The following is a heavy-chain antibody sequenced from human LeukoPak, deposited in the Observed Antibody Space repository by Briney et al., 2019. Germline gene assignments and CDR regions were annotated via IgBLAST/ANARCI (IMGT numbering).Heavy chain of an antibody. J-gene: IGHJ3*02. D-gene: IGHD3-22*01. CDR1: GGSISSYY. Sequence: TETLSLTCTVSGGSISSYYWSWIRQPPGKGLEWIGYIYYSGSTNYNPSLKSRVAISVDTSKNQFSLKLSSVTAADTAVYYCARLSYDSSGNDAFDIWGQGTMVTVSS. CDR3: ARLSYDSSGNDAFDI. CDR2: IYYSGST. V-gene: IGHV4-59*01.